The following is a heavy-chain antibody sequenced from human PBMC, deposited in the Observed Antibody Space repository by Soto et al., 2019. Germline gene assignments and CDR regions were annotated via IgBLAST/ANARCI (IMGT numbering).Heavy chain of an antibody. D-gene: IGHD3-9*01. CDR1: GFTFSSYS. CDR3: ARDILTGYDQVDY. V-gene: IGHV3-48*04. CDR2: ISNSNSTI. J-gene: IGHJ4*02. Sequence: LRLSCAASGFTFSSYSMTWVRQAPGKGLEWVSNISNSNSTIYYADSVKGRFTISRDNAKNTLYLQMNSLRAEDTAVYYCARDILTGYDQVDYSGQGSLVTVSS.